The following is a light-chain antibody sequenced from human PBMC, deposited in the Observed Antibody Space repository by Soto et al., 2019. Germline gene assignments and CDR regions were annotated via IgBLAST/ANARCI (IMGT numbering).Light chain of an antibody. Sequence: DIQMTQSPSSLSASVGDRVTITCQASQDITNSLNWYQQKPGKAPNLLIFDASNLDAGVPSRFSGSGSGTEFTLTISSLQPDDFATYYCQQYNSYSRTFGQGTKVDIK. CDR3: QQYNSYSRT. J-gene: IGKJ1*01. V-gene: IGKV1-33*01. CDR1: QDITNS. CDR2: DAS.